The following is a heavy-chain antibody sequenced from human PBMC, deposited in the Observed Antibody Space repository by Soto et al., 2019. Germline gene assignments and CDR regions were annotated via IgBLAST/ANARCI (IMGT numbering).Heavy chain of an antibody. D-gene: IGHD2-15*01. CDR2: INHSGST. CDR1: GGSFSGYY. Sequence: QVQLQQWGAGLLKPSETLSLTCAVYGGSFSGYYWSWIRQPPGKGLEWIGEINHSGSTNYNPSLKRRVTISVDPSKHQCPLRLSPLSAVDTAVYYCARAYIVVVVAATLRDNWFDPWGQGTLVTVCS. V-gene: IGHV4-34*01. J-gene: IGHJ5*02. CDR3: ARAYIVVVVAATLRDNWFDP.